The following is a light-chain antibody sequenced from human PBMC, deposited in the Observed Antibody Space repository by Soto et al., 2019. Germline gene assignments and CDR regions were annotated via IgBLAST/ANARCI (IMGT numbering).Light chain of an antibody. Sequence: QLVLTQPPSVSGAPGQRVTISCTGSSSNIGAGYDVHWYQQLPGTAPKLLIYGNINRPSGVPDRFSGSKSGTSASLAITGLQAEDEADYYCQSYDSSLSVVFGGGPKLTVL. CDR3: QSYDSSLSVV. J-gene: IGLJ2*01. V-gene: IGLV1-40*01. CDR2: GNI. CDR1: SSNIGAGYD.